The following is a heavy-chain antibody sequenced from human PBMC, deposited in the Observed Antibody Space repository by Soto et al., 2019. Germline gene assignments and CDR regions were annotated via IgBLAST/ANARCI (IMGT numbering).Heavy chain of an antibody. CDR3: ARGGTTVVTPVWYFDL. CDR2: IYPGDSDT. Sequence: GESLKISCKGSGYIFTSHWIAWVRQMPGKGLEWMGIIYPGDSDTRYSPSFQGQVTISADKSISTAYLQWSSLKASDTAMYYCARGGTTVVTPVWYFDLWGRGTLVTVSS. V-gene: IGHV5-51*01. CDR1: GYIFTSHW. J-gene: IGHJ2*01. D-gene: IGHD4-17*01.